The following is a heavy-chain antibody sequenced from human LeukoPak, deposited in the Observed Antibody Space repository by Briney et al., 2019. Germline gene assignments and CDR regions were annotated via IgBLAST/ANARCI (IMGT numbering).Heavy chain of an antibody. Sequence: PGGSLRLSCAASGFTFSSYSMNWVRQAPGKGLEWVSSISSSSSYIYYADSVKGRFTISRDNAKNSLYLQMNSLRAEDTAVYYCARVSSSSEVSWFDPWGQGTLVTVCS. CDR3: ARVSSSSEVSWFDP. CDR1: GFTFSSYS. J-gene: IGHJ5*02. D-gene: IGHD6-6*01. CDR2: ISSSSSYI. V-gene: IGHV3-21*01.